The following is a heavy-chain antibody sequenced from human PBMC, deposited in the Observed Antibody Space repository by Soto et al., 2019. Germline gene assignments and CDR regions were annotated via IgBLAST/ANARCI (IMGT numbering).Heavy chain of an antibody. Sequence: GASVKVSCKASGYTFTSYYMHWVRQAPGQGPEWMGIINPSGGSTSYAQKFQGRVTMTRDTSASTAYMELSSLRSEDTAVYYCARNLSSGYTWFDPWGQGTLVTVSS. CDR3: ARNLSSGYTWFDP. D-gene: IGHD3-22*01. CDR2: INPSGGST. CDR1: GYTFTSYY. V-gene: IGHV1-46*01. J-gene: IGHJ5*02.